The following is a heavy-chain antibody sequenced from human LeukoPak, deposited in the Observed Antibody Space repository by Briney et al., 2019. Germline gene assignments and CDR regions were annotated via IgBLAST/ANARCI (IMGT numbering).Heavy chain of an antibody. CDR2: IIPIFGTA. Sequence: SVRVSCKASGGTFSSYAISWVRQAPGQGLEWMGGIIPIFGTANYAQKFQGRVTITADKSTSTAYMELSRLRSDDTAVYYCARCRAAAIDWFDPWGQGTLVTVSS. CDR3: ARCRAAAIDWFDP. CDR1: GGTFSSYA. V-gene: IGHV1-69*06. J-gene: IGHJ5*02. D-gene: IGHD2-2*01.